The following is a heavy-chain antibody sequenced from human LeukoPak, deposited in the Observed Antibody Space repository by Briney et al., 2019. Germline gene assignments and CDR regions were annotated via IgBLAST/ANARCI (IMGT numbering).Heavy chain of an antibody. Sequence: SVKVSCKASGGTFSSYAISWVRQAPGQGLEWMGGIIPIFGTANYAQKFQGRVTITTDESTSTAYMELSSLRSEDTAVYYCARGYCSSTSCYAWHWFDPWGQGTLVTVSS. CDR2: IIPIFGTA. CDR3: ARGYCSSTSCYAWHWFDP. V-gene: IGHV1-69*05. D-gene: IGHD2-2*01. J-gene: IGHJ5*02. CDR1: GGTFSSYA.